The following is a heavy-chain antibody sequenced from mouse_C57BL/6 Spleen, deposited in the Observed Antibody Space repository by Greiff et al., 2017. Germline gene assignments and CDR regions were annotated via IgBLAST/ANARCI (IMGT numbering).Heavy chain of an antibody. Sequence: QVQLQQPGAELVMPGASVKLSCKASGYTFTSYWMHWVKQRPGQGLEWIGEIDPSDSYTNYNQKFKGKSTLTVDKSSSTAYMQLSSLTSEDSAVYYCASPSSGTGEIDYYAMDYWGQGTSVTVSS. J-gene: IGHJ4*01. CDR1: GYTFTSYW. V-gene: IGHV1-69*01. D-gene: IGHD4-1*01. CDR3: ASPSSGTGEIDYYAMDY. CDR2: IDPSDSYT.